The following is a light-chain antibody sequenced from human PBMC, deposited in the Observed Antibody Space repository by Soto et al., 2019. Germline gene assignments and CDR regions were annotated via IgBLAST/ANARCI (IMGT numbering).Light chain of an antibody. Sequence: EIVLTQSPGTLSLSPGERATLSCRASQSVSSSYLSWYQQKPGQPPRLLIYGASSRATGIPDRFSGSGSGTDFTLTISRLEPEDFAVYYCKQYGSSPLTFGQGTKLEIK. V-gene: IGKV3-20*01. CDR2: GAS. J-gene: IGKJ2*01. CDR3: KQYGSSPLT. CDR1: QSVSSSY.